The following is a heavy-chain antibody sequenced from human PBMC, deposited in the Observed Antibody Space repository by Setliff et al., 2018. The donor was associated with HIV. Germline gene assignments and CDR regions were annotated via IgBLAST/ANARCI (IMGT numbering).Heavy chain of an antibody. CDR2: ISYSGHI. V-gene: IGHV3-21*01. Sequence: GGSLRLSCTASGFTFSSYGMSWVRQAPGKGLEWVSGISYSGHIYYSDSVKARFTISRDNAKNSLYLQMNSLRGEDTAVYYCATTSHSYSTGWGPDYWGQGTLVTVSS. CDR3: ATTSHSYSTGWGPDY. D-gene: IGHD6-19*01. CDR1: GFTFSSYG. J-gene: IGHJ4*02.